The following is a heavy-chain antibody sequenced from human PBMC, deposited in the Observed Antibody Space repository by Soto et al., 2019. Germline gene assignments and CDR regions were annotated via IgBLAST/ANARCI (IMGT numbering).Heavy chain of an antibody. V-gene: IGHV4-34*01. CDR2: INHVGGT. D-gene: IGHD3-3*01. J-gene: IGHJ5*02. Sequence: PSETLSLTCAVYGGFLSESYWTWIRQPPGKGLEWIGEINHVGGTNYNPSLKSRVTMSVDTSQNQFSLRLISVTAADTAMYYCATRITVFGLLIPPFDPWGQGTQVTVSS. CDR1: GGFLSESY. CDR3: ATRITVFGLLIPPFDP.